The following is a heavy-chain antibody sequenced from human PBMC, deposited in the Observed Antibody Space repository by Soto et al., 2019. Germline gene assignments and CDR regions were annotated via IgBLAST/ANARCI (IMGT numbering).Heavy chain of an antibody. Sequence: GALRLSCAASGFTFSSYSMNWVRQAPGKGLEWVSSISSSSSYIYYADSVKGRFTISRDNAKNSLYLQMNSLRAEDTAVYYCARDLYSSSARYFDYWGQGTLVTVSS. V-gene: IGHV3-21*01. D-gene: IGHD6-6*01. CDR3: ARDLYSSSARYFDY. J-gene: IGHJ4*02. CDR2: ISSSSSYI. CDR1: GFTFSSYS.